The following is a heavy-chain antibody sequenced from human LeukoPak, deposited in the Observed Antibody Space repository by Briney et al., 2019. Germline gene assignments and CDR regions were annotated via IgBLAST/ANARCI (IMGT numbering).Heavy chain of an antibody. D-gene: IGHD3-22*01. CDR2: ISAYNGNT. CDR1: GYTFTSYG. Sequence: GASVKVSCKASGYTFTSYGISWLRQAPGQGLEWMSWISAYNGNTNYAQKLQGRVTMTTDTSTSTAYMELRSLRSDDTAVYYCARKTYYYDSSGPDFDYWGQGTLVTVSS. CDR3: ARKTYYYDSSGPDFDY. V-gene: IGHV1-18*01. J-gene: IGHJ4*02.